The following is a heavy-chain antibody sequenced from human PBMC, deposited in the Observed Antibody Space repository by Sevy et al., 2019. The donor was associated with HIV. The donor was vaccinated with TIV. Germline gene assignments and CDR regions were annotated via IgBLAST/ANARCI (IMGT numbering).Heavy chain of an antibody. J-gene: IGHJ6*02. CDR2: ISYDGSNK. CDR1: GFTFSSYG. Sequence: GGSLRLSCAASGFTFSSYGMHWVRQAPGKGLEWVAVISYDGSNKYYADSVKGRFTISRDNSKNTLYLQMNSLRAEDTAGYYCAKDHGGYCSGGRCYRNYYYYYGMDVWGQGTTVTVSS. CDR3: AKDHGGYCSGGRCYRNYYYYYGMDV. V-gene: IGHV3-30*18. D-gene: IGHD2-15*01.